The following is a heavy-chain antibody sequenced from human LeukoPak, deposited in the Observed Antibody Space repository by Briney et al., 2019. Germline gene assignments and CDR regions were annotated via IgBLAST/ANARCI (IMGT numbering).Heavy chain of an antibody. V-gene: IGHV4-59*01. CDR1: GGSISSYY. J-gene: IGHJ4*02. CDR3: ARVGGDSYCSSTSCYHYFDY. CDR2: IYYSGST. Sequence: SETLSLTCTVSGGSISSYYWSWIRQPPGKGLEWIGYIYYSGSTNYNPSLKSRVTISVDTSKNQLSLKLSSVTAADTAVYYCARVGGDSYCSSTSCYHYFDYWGQGTLVTVSS. D-gene: IGHD2-2*01.